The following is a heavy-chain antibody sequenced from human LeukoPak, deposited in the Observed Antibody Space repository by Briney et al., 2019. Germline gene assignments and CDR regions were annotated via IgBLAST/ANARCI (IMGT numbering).Heavy chain of an antibody. CDR3: AESYNSDYFDY. CDR2: IYYSGST. CDR1: GGSISSSY. J-gene: IGHJ4*02. Sequence: SETLSLTCTVSGGSISSSYWSWIRQPPGKGLEWIGYIYYSGSTNYNPSLKSRVTMSVDTSKNQFSLKVTSVTAADTAVYYCAESYNSDYFDYWGQGTLVTVSS. D-gene: IGHD1-20*01. V-gene: IGHV4-59*08.